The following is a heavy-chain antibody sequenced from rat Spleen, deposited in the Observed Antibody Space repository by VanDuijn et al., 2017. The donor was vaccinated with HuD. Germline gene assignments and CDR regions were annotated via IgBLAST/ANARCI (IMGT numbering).Heavy chain of an antibody. J-gene: IGHJ4*01. Sequence: QVQLMESGPGLVQPSETLSLTCTVSGFSLTSYSVHWVRQPPEKGLEWLGVMWRGGSTEYNSALKSRLSISRDTSKNHIFLKMNSLQSEDTATYYCARLEYYGLPSVMDAWGQGASVTVSS. D-gene: IGHD1-6*01. V-gene: IGHV2-45*01. CDR3: ARLEYYGLPSVMDA. CDR2: MWRGGST. CDR1: GFSLTSYS.